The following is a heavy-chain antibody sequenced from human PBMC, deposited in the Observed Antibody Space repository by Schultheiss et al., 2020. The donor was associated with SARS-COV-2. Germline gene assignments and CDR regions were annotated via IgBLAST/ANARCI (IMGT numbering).Heavy chain of an antibody. CDR2: IHPGDSET. J-gene: IGHJ6*02. Sequence: GESLKISCKGSGYSFTTYWIGWVRQMPGKGLEWMGVIHPGDSETRYNPSFQGQVTISADKSITTAYLQWGSLKASDTATYYCARHVLWVARRLDEGMDVWGQGTTVTVSS. CDR1: GYSFTTYW. V-gene: IGHV5-51*01. D-gene: IGHD3-16*01. CDR3: ARHVLWVARRLDEGMDV.